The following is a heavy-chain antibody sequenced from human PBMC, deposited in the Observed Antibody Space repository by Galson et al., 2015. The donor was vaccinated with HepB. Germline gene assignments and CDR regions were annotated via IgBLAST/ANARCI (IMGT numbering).Heavy chain of an antibody. D-gene: IGHD2-2*02. CDR2: ISYDGSNK. Sequence: SLRLSCAASGFTFSSYGMHWVRQAPGKGLEWVAVISYDGSNKYYADSVKGRFTISRDNSKNTLYLQMNSLRAEDTAVYYCAKDGIVVVPAAILPPVDTAMVKDYYYGMDVWGQGTTVTVSS. V-gene: IGHV3-30*18. CDR1: GFTFSSYG. CDR3: AKDGIVVVPAAILPPVDTAMVKDYYYGMDV. J-gene: IGHJ6*02.